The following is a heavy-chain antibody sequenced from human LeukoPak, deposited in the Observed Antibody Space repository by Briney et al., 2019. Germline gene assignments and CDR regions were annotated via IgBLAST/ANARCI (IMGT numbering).Heavy chain of an antibody. D-gene: IGHD3-3*01. Sequence: PGGSLRLSCAASGFTFSSYSMNWVRRAPGKGLEWVSSISSSSSYIYYADSVKSRVTISRDNAKNSLYLQMTSLRAEDTAVYYCARENDFWSGPSLLRYYFDYWGQGTLVTVSS. CDR1: GFTFSSYS. J-gene: IGHJ4*02. CDR2: ISSSSSYI. V-gene: IGHV3-21*01. CDR3: ARENDFWSGPSLLRYYFDY.